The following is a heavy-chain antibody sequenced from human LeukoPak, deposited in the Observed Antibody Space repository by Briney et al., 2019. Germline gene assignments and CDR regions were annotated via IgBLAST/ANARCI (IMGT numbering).Heavy chain of an antibody. CDR3: TTFSSGSYYDDAFDI. D-gene: IGHD1-26*01. CDR1: GFTFSNAW. CDR2: IKSKTDGRTT. J-gene: IGHJ3*02. V-gene: IGHV3-15*01. Sequence: GGSLRLSCAASGFTFSNAWMSWVRQAPGKGLEWVGRIKSKTDGRTTDYAAPVKGRFTISRDDSKNTLYLQMNSLKTEDTAVYYCTTFSSGSYYDDAFDIWGQGTMVTVSS.